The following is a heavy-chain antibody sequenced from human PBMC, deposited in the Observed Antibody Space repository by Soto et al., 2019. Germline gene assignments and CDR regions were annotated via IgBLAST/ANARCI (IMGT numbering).Heavy chain of an antibody. Sequence: QVQLVQSGPEVKKPGSSVKVSCKASGGTFTNYTISWVRQAPGQGLEWMGAFVPIFKTTNYTKKFQGRVTIAADQSRTTSYLELTSLTSGDTAVYYCARSNGSPLMGLHWFDTWGQGTLLTVSS. J-gene: IGHJ5*02. CDR3: ARSNGSPLMGLHWFDT. D-gene: IGHD1-26*01. CDR1: GGTFTNYT. V-gene: IGHV1-69*01. CDR2: FVPIFKTT.